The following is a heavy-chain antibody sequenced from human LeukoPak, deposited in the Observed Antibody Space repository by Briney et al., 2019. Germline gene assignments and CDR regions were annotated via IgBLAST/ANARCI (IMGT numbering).Heavy chain of an antibody. J-gene: IGHJ6*02. CDR2: INPNSGGT. CDR1: GYTFTGYY. V-gene: IGHV1-2*06. D-gene: IGHD6-13*01. Sequence: ASVKVSCKASGYTFTGYYMHWVRQAPGQGLEWMGRINPNSGGTNYAQKFQGRVTMTRDTSISTAYMELSRLRSDDTAVYYCGRVLRAAADYYYHYGMDVWGQGTTVTVSS. CDR3: GRVLRAAADYYYHYGMDV.